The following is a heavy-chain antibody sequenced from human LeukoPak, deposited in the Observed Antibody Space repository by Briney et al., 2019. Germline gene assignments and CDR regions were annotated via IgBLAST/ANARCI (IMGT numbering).Heavy chain of an antibody. CDR1: GFTFSSYS. D-gene: IGHD3-3*01. Sequence: GGSLRLSCAASGFTFSSYSMNWVRQAPGKGLEWVSYISSSSSTIYYADSVKGRFTISRDNAKNSLYLQMNSLRAEDTAVYYCARDLDFFGISNWFDPWGQGTLVTVSS. CDR3: ARDLDFFGISNWFDP. CDR2: ISSSSSTI. V-gene: IGHV3-48*01. J-gene: IGHJ5*02.